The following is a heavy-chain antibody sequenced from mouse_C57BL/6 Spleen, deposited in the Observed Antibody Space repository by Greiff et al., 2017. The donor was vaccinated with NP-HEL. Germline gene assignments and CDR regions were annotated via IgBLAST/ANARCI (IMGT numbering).Heavy chain of an antibody. D-gene: IGHD1-1*01. V-gene: IGHV1-39*01. CDR1: GYSFTDYN. Sequence: VQLQQSGPELVKPGASVKISCKASGYSFTDYNMNWVKQSPGQSLEWIGVINPNSGTTSYNQQFKGKATLTVDPSSSTAYMQRNSRTSEDSAVYYCAKGPDYYGSTWFAYWGQGTMVTVSA. J-gene: IGHJ3*01. CDR2: INPNSGTT. CDR3: AKGPDYYGSTWFAY.